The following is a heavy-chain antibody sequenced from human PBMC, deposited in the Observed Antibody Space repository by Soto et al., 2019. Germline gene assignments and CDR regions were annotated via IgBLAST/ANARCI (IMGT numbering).Heavy chain of an antibody. CDR2: IYYSGST. CDR1: GGSISSGDYY. CDR3: ARDQHSSSSGLDP. D-gene: IGHD6-6*01. J-gene: IGHJ5*02. V-gene: IGHV4-30-4*01. Sequence: SETLSLTCTVSGGSISSGDYYWSWIRQPPGKGLEWIGYIYYSGSTYYNPSLKSRVTISVDTSKNQFSLKLSSVTAADTAVYYCARDQHSSSSGLDPWGQGTLVTVSS.